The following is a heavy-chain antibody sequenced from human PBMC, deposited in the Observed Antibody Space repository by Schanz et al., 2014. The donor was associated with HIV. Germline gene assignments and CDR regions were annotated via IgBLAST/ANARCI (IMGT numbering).Heavy chain of an antibody. J-gene: IGHJ5*02. Sequence: QVQLVQSGAEVKKPGASVTVSCKASAYSFSGYYIHWVRQAPGQGLEWMGWINSDNGTNYAQEFQGRVTMTRDTSIGTAYMELRSLRADDTAVYFCARGRRDVSMIVLYWLDPWGQGTLVTVSS. V-gene: IGHV1-2*02. CDR3: ARGRRDVSMIVLYWLDP. D-gene: IGHD3-22*01. CDR1: AYSFSGYY. CDR2: INSDNGT.